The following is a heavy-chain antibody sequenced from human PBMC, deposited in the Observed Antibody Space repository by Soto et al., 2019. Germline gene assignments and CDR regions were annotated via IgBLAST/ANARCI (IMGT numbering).Heavy chain of an antibody. Sequence: SVKVSCKASGGTFSSYTISWVRQAPGQGLEWMGRIIPILGIANYAQKFQGRVTITADKSTSTAYMELSSLRSEDTAVYYCARSLFAWSGYYISHYYYYMDVWGKGTTVTVSS. CDR3: ARSLFAWSGYYISHYYYYMDV. D-gene: IGHD3-3*01. CDR2: IIPILGIA. V-gene: IGHV1-69*02. CDR1: GGTFSSYT. J-gene: IGHJ6*03.